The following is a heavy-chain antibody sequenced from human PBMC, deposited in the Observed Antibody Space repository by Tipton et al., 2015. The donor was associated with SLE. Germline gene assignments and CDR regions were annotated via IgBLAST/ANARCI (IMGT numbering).Heavy chain of an antibody. CDR1: GFTFSGYG. CDR3: AGYCTSTSCYEARGGMDV. CDR2: TRYDESNK. J-gene: IGHJ6*02. Sequence: SLRLSCAASGFTFSGYGMHWVRQAPGKGLGWVAFTRYDESNKHYAESVKGRFTISRDNSKNTVYLQMNSLRPEDTAVYYCAGYCTSTSCYEARGGMDVWGQGTTVTVSS. V-gene: IGHV3-30*02. D-gene: IGHD2-2*01.